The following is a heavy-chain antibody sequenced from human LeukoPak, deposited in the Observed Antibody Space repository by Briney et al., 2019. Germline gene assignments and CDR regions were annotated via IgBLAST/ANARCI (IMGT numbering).Heavy chain of an antibody. CDR2: IYYSGST. Sequence: SETLSLTCTVSGGSISSYYWSWIRQPPGKGLEWIGYIYYSGSTNYNPSLESRVTISVDTSKNQFSLKLSSVTAADTAVYYCAREAMVRGVIIADYSDYWGQGTLVTVSS. CDR3: AREAMVRGVIIADYSDY. V-gene: IGHV4-59*01. J-gene: IGHJ4*02. D-gene: IGHD3-10*01. CDR1: GGSISSYY.